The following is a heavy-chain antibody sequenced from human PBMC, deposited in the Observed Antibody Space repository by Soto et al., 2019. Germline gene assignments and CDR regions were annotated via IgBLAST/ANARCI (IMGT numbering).Heavy chain of an antibody. CDR3: AHRRRGFSYGHYLAY. Sequence: SGPTLVNPAQTLTLTCTFSGFSLSTSGVNVGWIRQPPGKALEWLALIYWDDAKRYSPSLKNRLTITKDTSKNQVVLTMTNIDPVDTATYYFAHRRRGFSYGHYLAYWGQGTLDTGSS. V-gene: IGHV2-5*02. J-gene: IGHJ4*02. CDR1: GFSLSTSGVN. D-gene: IGHD5-18*01. CDR2: IYWDDAK.